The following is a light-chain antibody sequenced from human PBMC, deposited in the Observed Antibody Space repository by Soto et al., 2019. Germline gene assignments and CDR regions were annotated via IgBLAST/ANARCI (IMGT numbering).Light chain of an antibody. J-gene: IGKJ4*01. CDR2: ASS. Sequence: EIVVTQSPATLSVSPGERATLSCRASQSVGNNFAWYQEKTGQAPRLLIHASSTRATGVPARFSSSGSGTEFTLTISSLQSEDFAVYYCQQYGDWPLTFGGGAKVEIE. CDR3: QQYGDWPLT. V-gene: IGKV3-15*01. CDR1: QSVGNN.